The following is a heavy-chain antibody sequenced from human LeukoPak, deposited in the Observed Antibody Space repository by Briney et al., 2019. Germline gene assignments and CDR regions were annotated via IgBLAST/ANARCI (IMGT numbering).Heavy chain of an antibody. Sequence: SVKVSCKASGGTFSSYAISWVRQAPGQGLEWMGGIIPIFGSANYAQKFQGRVTITADESTSTAYMELSSLRSEDTAVYYCARGTFMGWYMDVWGKGTTVTVSS. CDR1: GGTFSSYA. D-gene: IGHD1-14*01. V-gene: IGHV1-69*13. CDR2: IIPIFGSA. CDR3: ARGTFMGWYMDV. J-gene: IGHJ6*03.